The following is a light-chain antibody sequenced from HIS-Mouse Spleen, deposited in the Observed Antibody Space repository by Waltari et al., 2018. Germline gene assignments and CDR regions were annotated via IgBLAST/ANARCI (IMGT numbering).Light chain of an antibody. CDR2: KDS. Sequence: SYELTQPPSVSVSPGQTARITFSGDALPKQYAYWYQQKPGQAPVLVIYKDSERPSGIPERFSGSSSGTTVTLTISGVQAEDEADYYCQSADSSGTYVVFGGGTKPTVL. CDR1: ALPKQY. CDR3: QSADSSGTYVV. J-gene: IGLJ2*01. V-gene: IGLV3-25*03.